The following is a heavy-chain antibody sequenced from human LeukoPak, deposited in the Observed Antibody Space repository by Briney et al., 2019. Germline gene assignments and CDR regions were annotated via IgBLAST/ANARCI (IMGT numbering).Heavy chain of an antibody. V-gene: IGHV4-39*01. CDR1: GGSISSTSYY. CDR2: IYYSGST. J-gene: IGHJ4*02. CDR3: ARNPMRAHFGGDCYTNFDY. Sequence: PSETLSLTCTVSGGSISSTSYYWGWIRQPPGKGLEWIGSIYYSGSTHYNPSLKSRVTISVDTYKNQFSLKLSSVTAADTAVYYCARNPMRAHFGGDCYTNFDYWGQGTLVTVSS. D-gene: IGHD2-21*02.